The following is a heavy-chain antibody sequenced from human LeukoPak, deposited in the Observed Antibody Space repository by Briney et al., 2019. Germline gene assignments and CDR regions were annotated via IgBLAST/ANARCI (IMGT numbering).Heavy chain of an antibody. V-gene: IGHV6-1*01. J-gene: IGHJ4*02. Sequence: SQTLSLTCAISGDSVSSNSAAWNWIRQSPSRGLEWLGRTYYRSKWYNDYAVSVKSRITINPDTSENQFSLQLNSVTPEDTTVYYCARASRGYSYGYGYDSSGYYHFDYWGQGTLVTVSS. CDR3: ARASRGYSYGYGYDSSGYYHFDY. CDR1: GDSVSSNSAA. D-gene: IGHD3-22*01. CDR2: TYYRSKWYN.